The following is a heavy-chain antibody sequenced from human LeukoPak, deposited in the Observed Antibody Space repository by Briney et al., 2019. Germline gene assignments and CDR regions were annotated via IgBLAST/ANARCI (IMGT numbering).Heavy chain of an antibody. Sequence: ASVKVSCKASGYTFTSYYMHWVRQAPGEGLEWMGIINPTGGSTSYAQKFQGRVTMTRDTSTSTVYMEPSSLRSEDTAVHYCARDHYHKIHSVMVTAPDYWGQGTLVTVSS. CDR3: ARDHYHKIHSVMVTAPDY. CDR2: INPTGGST. D-gene: IGHD2-21*02. CDR1: GYTFTSYY. J-gene: IGHJ4*02. V-gene: IGHV1-46*01.